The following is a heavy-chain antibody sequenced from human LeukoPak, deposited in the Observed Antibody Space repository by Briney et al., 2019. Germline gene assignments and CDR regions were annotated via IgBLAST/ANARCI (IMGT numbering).Heavy chain of an antibody. Sequence: GGSLRLSCAASGFTFSNYAMSWVRQAPAGGLEWVSSLRGDGETFYADSVKGRFTLSRGDSRNTVYLQLNNLRVEDTAVYYCAKASWVSNVDAVLWGQGTLVTVSS. CDR3: AKASWVSNVDAVL. CDR1: GFTFSNYA. CDR2: LRGDGET. J-gene: IGHJ4*02. D-gene: IGHD1-1*01. V-gene: IGHV3-23*01.